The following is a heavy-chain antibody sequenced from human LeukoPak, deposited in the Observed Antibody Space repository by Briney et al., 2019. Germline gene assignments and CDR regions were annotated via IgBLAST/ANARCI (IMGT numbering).Heavy chain of an antibody. CDR2: IYSSGTT. Sequence: SETLSLTCTVSGGSISSYYWSWIRQPAGKGLEWLGLIYSSGTTNYNPSLKSRVTMSLDTSKSQFSLRLTSVTAADTAVYYCARDGESTYYYYGMDVWGQGTTVTVSS. CDR1: GGSISSYY. CDR3: ARDGESTYYYYGMDV. D-gene: IGHD3-10*01. J-gene: IGHJ6*02. V-gene: IGHV4-4*07.